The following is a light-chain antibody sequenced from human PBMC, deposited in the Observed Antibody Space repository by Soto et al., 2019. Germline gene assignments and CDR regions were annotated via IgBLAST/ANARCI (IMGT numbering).Light chain of an antibody. CDR2: EVS. CDR1: SSDVGGYNY. Sequence: QAALTQPASVSGSPGQSITISCTGTSSDVGGYNYVSWYQQHPGKAPKLMISEVSNRPSGVSNRFSGSKSGNTASLTISGLQAEDEADYSCSSYASSSTYVFGTGPQVTV. CDR3: SSYASSSTYV. V-gene: IGLV2-14*01. J-gene: IGLJ1*01.